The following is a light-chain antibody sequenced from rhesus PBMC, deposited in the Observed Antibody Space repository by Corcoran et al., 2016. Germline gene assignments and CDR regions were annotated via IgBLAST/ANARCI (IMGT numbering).Light chain of an antibody. V-gene: IGKV3-24*04. J-gene: IGKJ1*01. CDR3: QQSSNLWT. CDR2: GAS. Sequence: ETVVTQSPATLSLSPGERATLSCRASQSVGSYLAWYPQKPGQRPRLLIYGASSRATGIPDRVSGSGSGTEFTLTISSLEPEDVGVYYCQQSSNLWTFGQGTKVEIK. CDR1: QSVGSY.